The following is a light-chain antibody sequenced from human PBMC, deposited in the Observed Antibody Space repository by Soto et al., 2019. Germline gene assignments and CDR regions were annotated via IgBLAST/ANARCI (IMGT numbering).Light chain of an antibody. J-gene: IGLJ3*02. V-gene: IGLV3-21*02. CDR2: NDK. Sequence: SYVLTQPPSVSVAPGQTASITCGGDNIKSKSVHWYQQKPGQAPILVLYNDKDRPSGIPERFSGSNSGNTATLSITRVEGGDEADYYCQVWDSRSDHWVFGGGTKLTVL. CDR1: NIKSKS. CDR3: QVWDSRSDHWV.